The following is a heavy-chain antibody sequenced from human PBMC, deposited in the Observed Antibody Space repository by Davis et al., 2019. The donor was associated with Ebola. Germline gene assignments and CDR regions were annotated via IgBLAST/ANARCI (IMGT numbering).Heavy chain of an antibody. CDR1: GFTFSSYS. D-gene: IGHD5-12*01. V-gene: IGHV3-48*04. CDR3: VPGTWI. CDR2: ISSSGDTI. Sequence: GGSLRLSCAASGFTFSSYSMNWVRQAPGKGLEWISYISSSGDTISYADSVKGRFTISRDNAQKSLYLQMNSLRAEDTAVYYCVPGTWIRGQGSLVTVSS. J-gene: IGHJ4*02.